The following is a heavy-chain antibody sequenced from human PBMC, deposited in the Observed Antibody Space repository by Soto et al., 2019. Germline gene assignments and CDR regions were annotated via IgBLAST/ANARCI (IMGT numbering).Heavy chain of an antibody. CDR1: GFTVSSNY. D-gene: IGHD1-26*01. CDR2: IYSASNT. Sequence: PGGSLRLSCAASGFTVSSNYMSWVRQAPGKGLEWITIIYSASNTYYADSVKGRFTISRDNSKNTLYLQMNSLGAEDTAVYYCARDFVVGGPTINYYYGMDVWGQGTTVTVSS. J-gene: IGHJ6*02. V-gene: IGHV3-66*01. CDR3: ARDFVVGGPTINYYYGMDV.